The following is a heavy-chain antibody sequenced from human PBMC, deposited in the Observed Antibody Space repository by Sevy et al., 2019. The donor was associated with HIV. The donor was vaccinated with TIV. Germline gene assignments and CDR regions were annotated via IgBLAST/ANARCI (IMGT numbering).Heavy chain of an antibody. Sequence: GGSLRLSCAASGFTFSDYDMHWVRQAPGKGLEWVAVMSHDGNYKNHADSVKVRFPITRDNFKNTRYRQMNSLRVEDTAVYFCARLFSCGGDCYYLDYWGQGAPVTVSS. CDR2: MSHDGNYK. D-gene: IGHD2-21*02. CDR1: GFTFSDYD. CDR3: ARLFSCGGDCYYLDY. V-gene: IGHV3-30*04. J-gene: IGHJ4*02.